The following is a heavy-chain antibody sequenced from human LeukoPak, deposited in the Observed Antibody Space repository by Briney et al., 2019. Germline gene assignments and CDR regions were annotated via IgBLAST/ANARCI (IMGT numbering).Heavy chain of an antibody. CDR2: ISYSGSSI. CDR3: ARLPMRGPNPDY. Sequence: GGSLRLSCAASGFTFSNYSMNWVRQAPGKGLEWVSYISYSGSSIYYADSVKDRFTISRDNAKNSLYLQMNSLRAEDTAVYYCARLPMRGPNPDYWGQGTLVTVSS. CDR1: GFTFSNYS. V-gene: IGHV3-48*04. J-gene: IGHJ4*02. D-gene: IGHD3-10*01.